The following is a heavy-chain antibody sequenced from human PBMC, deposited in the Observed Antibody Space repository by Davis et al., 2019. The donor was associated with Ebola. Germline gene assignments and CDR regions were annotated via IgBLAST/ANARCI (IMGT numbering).Heavy chain of an antibody. V-gene: IGHV4-59*08. J-gene: IGHJ4*02. CDR1: GGSISPYY. Sequence: MPSETLSLTCTVSGGSISPYYWSWIRQPPGKGLEWIGYIYYTGSTKYNLSLQGRVAISVATSKNQSSLKLSSVTAADTAVYYCARSYGADPFDDWGQGTLVTVSS. D-gene: IGHD4/OR15-4a*01. CDR3: ARSYGADPFDD. CDR2: IYYTGST.